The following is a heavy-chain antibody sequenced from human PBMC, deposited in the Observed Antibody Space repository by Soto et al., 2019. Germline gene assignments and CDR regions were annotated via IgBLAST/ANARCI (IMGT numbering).Heavy chain of an antibody. D-gene: IGHD6-13*01. V-gene: IGHV4-39*01. CDR2: IYYSGST. Sequence: SETLSLTCTVSGGSISSSSYYWGWIRQPPGKGLEWIGSIYYSGSTYYNPSLKSRVTISEDTSKNQFSLKLRSVTAADTAVYYCASEKFSSSWGIDYWGQGTLVTVSS. J-gene: IGHJ4*02. CDR3: ASEKFSSSWGIDY. CDR1: GGSISSSSYY.